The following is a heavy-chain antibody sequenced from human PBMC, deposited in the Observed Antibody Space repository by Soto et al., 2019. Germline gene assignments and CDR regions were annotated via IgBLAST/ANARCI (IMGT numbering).Heavy chain of an antibody. D-gene: IGHD6-19*01. CDR3: AKDVQGYSSGLYYFDY. V-gene: IGHV3-23*01. J-gene: IGHJ4*02. CDR2: ISGSVGST. CDR1: GFTFNSYA. Sequence: GGSLRLSCAASGFTFNSYAMSWVRQAPGKGLEWVSAISGSVGSTYYADSVKGRFTISRDNSMNTLYLEMNSVRAEDTDVYYCAKDVQGYSSGLYYFDYWGQGTLVTVSS.